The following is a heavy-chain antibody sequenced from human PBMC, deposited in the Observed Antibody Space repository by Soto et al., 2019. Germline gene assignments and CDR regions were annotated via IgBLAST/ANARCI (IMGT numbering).Heavy chain of an antibody. D-gene: IGHD5-18*01. CDR3: ARGDDTAMIRLGYYGMDV. CDR1: GFTFSSYS. Sequence: GGSLRLSCAASGFTFSSYSMNWVRQAPGKGLEWVSSISSSSSYIYYADSVKGRFTISRDNAKNSLYLQMNSLRAEDTAVYYCARGDDTAMIRLGYYGMDVWGQGTTVTVSS. V-gene: IGHV3-21*01. J-gene: IGHJ6*02. CDR2: ISSSSSYI.